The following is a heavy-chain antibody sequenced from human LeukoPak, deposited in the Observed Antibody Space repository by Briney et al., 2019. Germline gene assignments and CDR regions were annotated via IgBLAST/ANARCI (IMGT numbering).Heavy chain of an antibody. V-gene: IGHV4-38-2*02. CDR2: IHHTGNI. Sequence: PSETLSLTCTVSGYSISSGYYWGWIRQPPGKGLEWIGSIHHTGNIYYNPSLKSRVSISVDTSNNQFSLSLSSVTAADTAMYSCAREGVVGPNSLLAGIDYWGQGTPVTVSS. CDR3: AREGVVGPNSLLAGIDY. D-gene: IGHD1-26*01. J-gene: IGHJ4*02. CDR1: GYSISSGYY.